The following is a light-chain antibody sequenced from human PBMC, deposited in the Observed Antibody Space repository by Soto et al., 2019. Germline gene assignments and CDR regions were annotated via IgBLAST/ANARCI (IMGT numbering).Light chain of an antibody. Sequence: DIQMTQSPSSQTASVGDRVTITCRSSQTVNAYLNWYQQKSGTAPKLVIYEASTLQPGVPSRFSGSGFGTDFTLTISSLQPEDFATYFCQQSYSMPYTFGQGTKLEF. V-gene: IGKV1-39*01. CDR3: QQSYSMPYT. CDR1: QTVNAY. CDR2: EAS. J-gene: IGKJ2*01.